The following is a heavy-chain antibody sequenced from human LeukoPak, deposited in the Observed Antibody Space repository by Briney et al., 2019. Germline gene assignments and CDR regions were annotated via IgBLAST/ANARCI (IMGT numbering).Heavy chain of an antibody. CDR1: GFTFSSYA. Sequence: PGGSLRLPCAASGFTFSSYAMSWVRQAPGKGLEGVSAISGSGGSTYYADSVKGRFTISRDNSKNTLYLQMNSLRAEDTAVYYCAKGKSGWSTGGFDYWGQGTLVTVSS. CDR3: AKGKSGWSTGGFDY. V-gene: IGHV3-23*01. CDR2: ISGSGGST. D-gene: IGHD6-19*01. J-gene: IGHJ4*02.